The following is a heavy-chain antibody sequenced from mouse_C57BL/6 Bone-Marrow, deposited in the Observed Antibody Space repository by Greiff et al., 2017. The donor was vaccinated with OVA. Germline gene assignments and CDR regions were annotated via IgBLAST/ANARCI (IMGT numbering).Heavy chain of an antibody. CDR1: GYTFTSYW. CDR2: IYPGNSDT. CDR3: TRGPYSHYAMDY. J-gene: IGHJ4*01. Sequence: EVQLQQSGTVLARPGASVKMSCKTSGYTFTSYWMHWVKQRPGQGLEWIGAIYPGNSDTSYNQKFKGKAKLTAVTSASTAYMELSSLTNEDSAVYYCTRGPYSHYAMDYWGQGTSVTVSS. D-gene: IGHD2-12*01. V-gene: IGHV1-5*01.